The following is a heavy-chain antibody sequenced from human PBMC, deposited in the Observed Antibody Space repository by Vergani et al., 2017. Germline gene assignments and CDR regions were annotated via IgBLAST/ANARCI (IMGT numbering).Heavy chain of an antibody. CDR1: GGSISSYY. CDR3: ASGGSSGFPYYFDY. Sequence: QVQLQESGPGLVKPSETLSLTCTVSGGSISSYYWSWIRQPPGKGLEWIGYIYYSGSTNYNPSLKSRVTISVDTSKNQFSLKLSSVTAADTAVYYCASGGSSGFPYYFDYWGQGTLVTVSS. V-gene: IGHV4-59*12. CDR2: IYYSGST. D-gene: IGHD6-19*01. J-gene: IGHJ4*02.